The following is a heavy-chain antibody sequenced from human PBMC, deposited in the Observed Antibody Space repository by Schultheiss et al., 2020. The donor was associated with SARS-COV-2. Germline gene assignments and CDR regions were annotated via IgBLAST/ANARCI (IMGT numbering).Heavy chain of an antibody. V-gene: IGHV4-61*01. D-gene: IGHD2-15*01. CDR1: GGSVSSGSYY. CDR2: IYYSGST. J-gene: IGHJ1*01. Sequence: SETLSLTCTVSGGSVSSGSYYWSWIRQPPGKGLEWIGYIYYSGSTNYNPSLKSRVTISIDPSKRQFSLKLSSVTATDTAVYYCASTSDIVVAVATTWGQGTLVTVSS. CDR3: ASTSDIVVAVATT.